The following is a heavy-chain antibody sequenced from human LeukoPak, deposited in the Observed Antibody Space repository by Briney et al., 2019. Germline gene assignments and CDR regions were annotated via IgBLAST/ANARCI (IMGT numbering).Heavy chain of an antibody. J-gene: IGHJ4*02. V-gene: IGHV3-7*01. CDR3: ARDNMFHLDH. CDR2: IKQDGSDK. Sequence: GGSLRLSCAASGFTFSNHWMTWVRQAPGKGLEWVANIKQDGSDKNHVDSVKGRFTISRDNAKNSLYLQMNSLRAEDTAVYYCARDNMFHLDHWGQGTLVTVSS. CDR1: GFTFSNHW. D-gene: IGHD3-10*02.